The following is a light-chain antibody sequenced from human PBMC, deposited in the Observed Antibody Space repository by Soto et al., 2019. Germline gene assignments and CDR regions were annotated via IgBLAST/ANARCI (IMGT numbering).Light chain of an antibody. CDR1: QSVSSN. CDR3: QQYNNWPPIT. V-gene: IGKV3-15*01. CDR2: GAS. J-gene: IGKJ5*01. Sequence: EIVMTQSPATLSVSPGERATLSCRASQSVSSNLAWYQQKPGQAPRLLIYGASTRATGIPARFSGSGSGTEFTLTLIRLQSEDFAVYYFQQYNNWPPITFVQGTRLEIK.